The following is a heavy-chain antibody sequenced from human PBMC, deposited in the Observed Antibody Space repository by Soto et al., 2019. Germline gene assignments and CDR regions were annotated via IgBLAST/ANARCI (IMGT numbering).Heavy chain of an antibody. CDR3: AREGYCSGGSCPYNWFDP. Sequence: SETLSLTCTVSGGSISSGDYYWRWIGQPPGKGLEWIGYIYYSGSTYYNPSLKSRVTISVDTSKNQFSLKLSSVTAADTAVYYCAREGYCSGGSCPYNWFDPWGQGTLVTVSS. J-gene: IGHJ5*02. CDR1: GGSISSGDYY. V-gene: IGHV4-30-4*01. CDR2: IYYSGST. D-gene: IGHD2-15*01.